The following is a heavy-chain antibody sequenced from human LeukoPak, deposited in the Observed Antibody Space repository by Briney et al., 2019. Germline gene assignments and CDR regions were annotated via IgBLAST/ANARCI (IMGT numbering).Heavy chain of an antibody. Sequence: PGGSLRLSCAASGFTFSSYSMNWVRQAPGKGLEWVSSISSGSSYIYYADSVKGRFTISRDNAKNSLYLQMNSLRAEDTAVYYCAREYYDFWSGHYEYFFDYWGQGTLVTVSS. D-gene: IGHD3-3*01. CDR1: GFTFSSYS. J-gene: IGHJ4*02. CDR2: ISSGSSYI. CDR3: AREYYDFWSGHYEYFFDY. V-gene: IGHV3-21*01.